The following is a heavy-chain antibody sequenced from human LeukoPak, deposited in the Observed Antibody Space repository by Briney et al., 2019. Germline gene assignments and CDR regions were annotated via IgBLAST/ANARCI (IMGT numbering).Heavy chain of an antibody. Sequence: PSETLSLTCTVSGGSISSGGYYWSWIRQHPGKGLEWIGYIYYSGSTNYNPSLKSRVTISVDTSKNQFSLKLSSVTAADTAVYYCARGKNYYGSGSYYNAKPRPLNWFDPWGQGTLVTVSS. CDR3: ARGKNYYGSGSYYNAKPRPLNWFDP. CDR2: IYYSGST. D-gene: IGHD3-10*01. CDR1: GGSISSGGYY. V-gene: IGHV4-31*03. J-gene: IGHJ5*02.